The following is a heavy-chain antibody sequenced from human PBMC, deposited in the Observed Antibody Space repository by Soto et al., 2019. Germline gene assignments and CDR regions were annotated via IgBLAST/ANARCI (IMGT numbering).Heavy chain of an antibody. Sequence: QVQLVESGGGVVQPGRSLRLSCAASGFTFSSYVMHWVRQAPGEGLEWVARISYDGSNKDYADSVKGRFTISRDYSKNPLYLQMNSLRAEDTAVYYCAKGPAIVLVPAAMNYYYGMDVWGQGTTVTVSS. CDR3: AKGPAIVLVPAAMNYYYGMDV. J-gene: IGHJ6*02. CDR2: ISYDGSNK. CDR1: GFTFSSYV. V-gene: IGHV3-30*18. D-gene: IGHD2-2*01.